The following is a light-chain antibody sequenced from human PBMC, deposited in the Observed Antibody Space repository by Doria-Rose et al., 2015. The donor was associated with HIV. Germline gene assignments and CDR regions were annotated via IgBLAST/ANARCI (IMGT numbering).Light chain of an antibody. V-gene: IGKV3-20*01. CDR3: HQYGTSWT. Sequence: TQSPGTLSLSPGERATLSCRASQSFSSTYLAWYQQKPGQAPSLPIYDGSTRATGISDRFSASGSGTDFTLTINRLEPEDFALYYCHQYGTSWTFGQGTKVEI. J-gene: IGKJ1*01. CDR1: QSFSSTY. CDR2: DGS.